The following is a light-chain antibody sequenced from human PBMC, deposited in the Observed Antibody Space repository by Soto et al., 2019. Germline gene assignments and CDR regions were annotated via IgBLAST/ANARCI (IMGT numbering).Light chain of an antibody. CDR3: QQRSNCPPEIT. J-gene: IGKJ5*01. CDR2: DVF. V-gene: IGKV3-11*01. Sequence: EIVLTQSPATPSLSPGERATLSCRASQSISIYLAWYQQKPGQAPWLLIHDVFNRATGIPARFSGSGSGTDFTLTNRSLEPEDFAVYYCQQRSNCPPEITLTQGTRLEIK. CDR1: QSISIY.